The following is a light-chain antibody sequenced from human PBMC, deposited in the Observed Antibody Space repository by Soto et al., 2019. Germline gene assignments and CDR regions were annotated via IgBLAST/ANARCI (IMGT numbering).Light chain of an antibody. J-gene: IGLJ1*01. CDR2: DVA. V-gene: IGLV2-14*01. Sequence: QSVLTQPASVSGSPGQSIAISCTGTSSDVGGYNYVSWYQQHPGKAPKLMLYDVAIRPSGVSDRFSGSKSGNTASLTFSGLQAEDEADYYCTSYTTSSTYVFGNGTKVTVL. CDR3: TSYTTSSTYV. CDR1: SSDVGGYNY.